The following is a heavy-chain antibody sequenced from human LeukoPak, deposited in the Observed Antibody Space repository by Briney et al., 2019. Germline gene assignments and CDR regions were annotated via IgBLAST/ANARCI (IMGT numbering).Heavy chain of an antibody. Sequence: SQTLSLTCAVSGGSISSGGYSWSWIRQPPGKGLEWIGYIYHSGSTYYNPSLKSRVTISVDRSKNQFSLKLSSVTAADTAVYYCARGQDIVVVVAAQATENWFDPWGQGTLVTVSS. CDR2: IYHSGST. CDR1: GGSISSGGYS. CDR3: ARGQDIVVVVAAQATENWFDP. J-gene: IGHJ5*02. D-gene: IGHD2-15*01. V-gene: IGHV4-30-2*01.